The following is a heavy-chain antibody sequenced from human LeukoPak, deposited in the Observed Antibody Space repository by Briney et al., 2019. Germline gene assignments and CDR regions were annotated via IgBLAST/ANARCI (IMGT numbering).Heavy chain of an antibody. Sequence: SETLSLTCTVSGGSISSSSYYWGWIRQPPGKGLEWIVSIYYSGSTYYNPSLKSRVTISVDTSKNQFSLKLSSVTAADTAVYYCARSSGWYLTPFDYWGQGTLVTVSS. CDR3: ARSSGWYLTPFDY. CDR1: GGSISSSSYY. CDR2: IYYSGST. V-gene: IGHV4-39*07. D-gene: IGHD6-19*01. J-gene: IGHJ4*02.